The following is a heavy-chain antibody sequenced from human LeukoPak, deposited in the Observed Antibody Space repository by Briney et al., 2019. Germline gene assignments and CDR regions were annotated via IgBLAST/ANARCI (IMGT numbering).Heavy chain of an antibody. D-gene: IGHD3-10*01. CDR1: GFTFSSYA. CDR3: ARDHREYRLDYYYKDV. J-gene: IGHJ6*03. CDR2: ISYDGSNK. V-gene: IGHV3-30*04. Sequence: GGSLRLSCAASGFTFSSYAMHWVRQAPGKGPEWVAVISYDGSNKYYADSVKGRFTISRDNSKNTLYLQMNSLRAEDTAVYYCARDHREYRLDYYYKDVWGKGTTATVSS.